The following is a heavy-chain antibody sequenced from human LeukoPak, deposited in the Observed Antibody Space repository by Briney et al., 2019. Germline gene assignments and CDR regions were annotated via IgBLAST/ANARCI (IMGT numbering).Heavy chain of an antibody. CDR1: GYTFTSYS. V-gene: IGHV1-18*01. CDR2: NSAYNGNT. J-gene: IGHJ6*02. D-gene: IGHD2-15*01. Sequence: ASVKVSCKASGYTFTSYSISWVRQAPGQGLEWMGWNSAYNGNTNYAQKLQGRVTMTTDTSTSTAYMELRSLRSDDTAVYYCARVRGYCSGGSCLNQYYYYYYGMDVWGQGTTVTVSS. CDR3: ARVRGYCSGGSCLNQYYYYYYGMDV.